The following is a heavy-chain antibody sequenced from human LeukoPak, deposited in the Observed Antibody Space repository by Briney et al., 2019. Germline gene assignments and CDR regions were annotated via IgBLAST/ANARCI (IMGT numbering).Heavy chain of an antibody. CDR1: GFTVSSNY. CDR2: IYSGGST. Sequence: PGGSLRLSCAASGFTVSSNYMSWVRQAPGKGLEWVSVIYSGGSTYYADSVKGRFTISRDNSKNTLYLQMNSLRAEDTAVYYCARERTAMVNDYWGQGTLVTVSS. V-gene: IGHV3-53*01. CDR3: ARERTAMVNDY. D-gene: IGHD5-18*01. J-gene: IGHJ4*02.